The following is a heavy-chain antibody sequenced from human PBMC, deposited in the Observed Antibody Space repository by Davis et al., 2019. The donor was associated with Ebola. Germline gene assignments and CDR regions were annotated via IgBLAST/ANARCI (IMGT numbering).Heavy chain of an antibody. CDR3: ARLLYYYDSSGHPRGNWFDP. Sequence: GESLKISCKGSGYSFTSYWIGWVRQMPGKGLEWMGIIYPGDSDTRYSPSFQGQVTISADKSISTAYLQWSSLKASDTAMYYCARLLYYYDSSGHPRGNWFDPWGQGTLVTVSS. D-gene: IGHD3-22*01. CDR2: IYPGDSDT. V-gene: IGHV5-51*01. J-gene: IGHJ5*02. CDR1: GYSFTSYW.